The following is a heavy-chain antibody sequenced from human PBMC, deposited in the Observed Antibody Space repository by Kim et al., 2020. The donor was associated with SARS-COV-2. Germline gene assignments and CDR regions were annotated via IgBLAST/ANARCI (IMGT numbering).Heavy chain of an antibody. Sequence: SETLSLTCTVSGGSISSYYWSWIRQPPGKGLEWIGYIYYSGSTNYNPSLKSRVTISVDTSKNQFSLKLSSVTAADTAVYYCASGFLGYCSGGSCYPTFDYWGQGTLVTVSS. V-gene: IGHV4-59*01. D-gene: IGHD2-15*01. CDR3: ASGFLGYCSGGSCYPTFDY. CDR1: GGSISSYY. J-gene: IGHJ4*02. CDR2: IYYSGST.